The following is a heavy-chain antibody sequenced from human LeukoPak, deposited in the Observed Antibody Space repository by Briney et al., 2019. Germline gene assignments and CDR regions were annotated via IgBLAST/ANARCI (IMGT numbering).Heavy chain of an antibody. V-gene: IGHV4-4*08. CDR2: IYNSGNT. CDR3: GRRSRSTWNYRRGDY. J-gene: IGHJ4*02. D-gene: IGHD1-7*01. CDR1: GGSINSYY. Sequence: SETLSLTCTVSGGSINSYYWTWIRQPPGKGLEWIGNIYNSGNTNYNPSLKSRVTISVDTSKNQFSLKLTSVTAADTAVYYCGRRSRSTWNYRRGDYWGQGTLVTVSS.